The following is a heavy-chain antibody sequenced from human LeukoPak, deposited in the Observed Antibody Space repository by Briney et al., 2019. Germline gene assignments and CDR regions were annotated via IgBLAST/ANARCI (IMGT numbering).Heavy chain of an antibody. Sequence: GGSLRLSCAASGFTVSSNYMSWVRQAPGKGLEWVANIKQDGSEKYYVDSVKGRFTISRDNAKNSLYLQMSSLRAEDTAMYYCARPQWELLRPYYFDYWGQGTLVTVSS. V-gene: IGHV3-7*01. J-gene: IGHJ4*02. CDR2: IKQDGSEK. D-gene: IGHD1-26*01. CDR1: GFTVSSNY. CDR3: ARPQWELLRPYYFDY.